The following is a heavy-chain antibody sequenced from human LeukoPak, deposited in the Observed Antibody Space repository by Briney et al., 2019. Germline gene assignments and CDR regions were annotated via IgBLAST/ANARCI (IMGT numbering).Heavy chain of an antibody. CDR1: GFTFSSYA. CDR2: IKQDGSDK. CDR3: ARNRARFDY. V-gene: IGHV3-7*04. J-gene: IGHJ4*02. Sequence: GGSLRLSCAASGFTFSSYAMSWVRQAPGKGLEWVATIKQDGSDKYFVDSVKGRFTISRDNAKNSLYLQMNSLRAEDTAVYYCARNRARFDYWGQGTLVTVSS. D-gene: IGHD2/OR15-2a*01.